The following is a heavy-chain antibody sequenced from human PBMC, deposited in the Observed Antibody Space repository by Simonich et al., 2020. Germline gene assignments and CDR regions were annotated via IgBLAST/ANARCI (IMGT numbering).Heavy chain of an antibody. CDR1: GYTFTGYY. J-gene: IGHJ3*02. CDR3: ARVSGGTAMVTSTFDI. D-gene: IGHD5-18*01. V-gene: IGHV1-2*07. CDR2: TTPNRVET. Sequence: QVQLVQSGVEVKKPGASVQVSCKASGYTFTGYYMHWVRKAPGQGLERWGRTTPNRVETNYAHTFQGRVTMTRDTSISTAYMELSRLRSDDTAVYYCARVSGGTAMVTSTFDIWGQGTMVTVSS.